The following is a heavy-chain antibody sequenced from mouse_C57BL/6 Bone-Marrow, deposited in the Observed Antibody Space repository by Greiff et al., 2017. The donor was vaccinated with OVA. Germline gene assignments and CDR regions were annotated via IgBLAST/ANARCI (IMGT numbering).Heavy chain of an antibody. CDR3: AREGTTAPYYFDY. D-gene: IGHD1-2*01. Sequence: QVQLQQPGAELVMPGASVKLSCKASGYTFTSYWMHWVKQRPGQGLEWIGEIDPSDSYTNYNQKFKGKSTLTVDKSSSTAYMQLSSLTSEDSAVYDCAREGTTAPYYFDYWGQGTTLTVSS. V-gene: IGHV1-69*01. J-gene: IGHJ2*01. CDR1: GYTFTSYW. CDR2: IDPSDSYT.